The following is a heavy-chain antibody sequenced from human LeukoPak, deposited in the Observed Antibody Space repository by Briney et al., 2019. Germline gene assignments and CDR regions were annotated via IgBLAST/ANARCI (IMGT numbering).Heavy chain of an antibody. J-gene: IGHJ4*02. D-gene: IGHD6-13*01. CDR1: GYTLTELS. Sequence: ASVKVSCKVSGYTLTELSMHWVRQAPGKGLEWMGGFDPEDGETIYAQKFQGRVTMTEDTSTDTAYMELSSLRSEDTAVCYCATGGGSSWSIPSPFDYWGRGTLVTVSS. V-gene: IGHV1-24*01. CDR2: FDPEDGET. CDR3: ATGGGSSWSIPSPFDY.